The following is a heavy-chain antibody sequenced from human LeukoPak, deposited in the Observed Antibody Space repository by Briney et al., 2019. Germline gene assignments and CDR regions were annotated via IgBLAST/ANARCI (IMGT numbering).Heavy chain of an antibody. CDR2: FDPEDGET. CDR3: ARDGEYSSSWYSAFDI. CDR1: GYTLTELS. J-gene: IGHJ3*02. Sequence: ASVKVSCKVSGYTLTELSMHWVRQAPGKGLEWMGGFDPEDGETIYAQKFQGRVTMTEDTSTDTAYMELSSLRSEDTAVYYCARDGEYSSSWYSAFDIWGQGTMVTVSS. D-gene: IGHD6-13*01. V-gene: IGHV1-24*01.